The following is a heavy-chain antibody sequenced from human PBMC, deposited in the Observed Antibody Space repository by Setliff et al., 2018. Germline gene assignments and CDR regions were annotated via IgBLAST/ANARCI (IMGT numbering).Heavy chain of an antibody. CDR2: INPSGGLT. CDR1: GYIFNTFG. V-gene: IGHV1-46*02. CDR3: ARDRYYNSWSGTSITAPHDAFDI. D-gene: IGHD3-3*01. Sequence: ASVKVSCKASGYIFNTFGISWVRRAPGQGLEWMGIINPSGGLTRYAQKFQGRVTMTRDTSTSTVYMEVSSLRSEDTAVYYCARDRYYNSWSGTSITAPHDAFDIWGQGTMVTVSS. J-gene: IGHJ3*02.